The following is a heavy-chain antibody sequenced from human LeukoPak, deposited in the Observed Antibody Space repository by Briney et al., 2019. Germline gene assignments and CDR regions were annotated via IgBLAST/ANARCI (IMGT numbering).Heavy chain of an antibody. Sequence: SETLSLTCTVSGYSISSGYYCGWIRQPPGKGLEWIGSIYHSGSTYYNPSLKSRVTISVDTSKNQFSLKLSSVTAADTAVYYCASLSGSYYVADYWGQGTLVTVSS. CDR1: GYSISSGYY. CDR3: ASLSGSYYVADY. D-gene: IGHD1-26*01. J-gene: IGHJ4*02. V-gene: IGHV4-38-2*02. CDR2: IYHSGST.